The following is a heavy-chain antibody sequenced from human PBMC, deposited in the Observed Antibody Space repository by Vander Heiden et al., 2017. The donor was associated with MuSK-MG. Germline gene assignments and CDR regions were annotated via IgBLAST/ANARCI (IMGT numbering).Heavy chain of an antibody. CDR1: GGTFSSYA. D-gene: IGHD2-15*01. CDR2: IIPILDIA. CDR3: AGAGLFCSGGSCYSGGYFDY. Sequence: QVQLVQSGAEVKKPGSSVKVPCKASGGTFSSYAISGVRQAPGQGLEWMGRIIPILDIANYTQKFQGRVTITADKSTSTAYMELSSLRSEDTAVYYCAGAGLFCSGGSCYSGGYFDYWGQGTLVTVSS. J-gene: IGHJ4*02. V-gene: IGHV1-69*04.